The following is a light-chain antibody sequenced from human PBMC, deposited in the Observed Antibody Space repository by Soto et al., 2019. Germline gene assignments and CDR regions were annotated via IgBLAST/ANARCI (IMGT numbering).Light chain of an antibody. V-gene: IGLV2-14*01. Sequence: QSALTQPASVSGSPGQSITISCTGTSSDVGGYNYVSWYQQHPGKAPKLMIYEVSNRPSGVSDRFSGSKSGNTASLTISGLQAEDEADYYCNSYTSNSTWIFGGGTQLTVL. J-gene: IGLJ2*01. CDR2: EVS. CDR1: SSDVGGYNY. CDR3: NSYTSNSTWI.